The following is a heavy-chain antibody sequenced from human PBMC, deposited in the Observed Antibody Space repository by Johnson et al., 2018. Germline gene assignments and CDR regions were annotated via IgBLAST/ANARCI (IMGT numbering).Heavy chain of an antibody. Sequence: VQLQESGGGLVQPGRSLRLSCTASGFTFGHYTMSWFRQAPGKGLEWVSFSRAEAFGGTTEYAASVKGRFSISRDDSKSIAYMQMNSLKTEDTAVYYWTRGRIGAHHDAFDIWGQGTMVTVSS. CDR1: GFTFGHYT. CDR3: TRGRIGAHHDAFDI. D-gene: IGHD3-16*01. CDR2: SRAEAFGGTT. J-gene: IGHJ3*02. V-gene: IGHV3-49*03.